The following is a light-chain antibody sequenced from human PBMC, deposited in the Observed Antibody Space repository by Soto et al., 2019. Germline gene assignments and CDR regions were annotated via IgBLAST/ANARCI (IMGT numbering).Light chain of an antibody. V-gene: IGLV2-11*01. CDR1: SSDVGGYNY. CDR2: AVT. CDR3: CSYAGTFTYV. Sequence: QSVLTQPRSVSGSPGQSVTISCTGTSSDVGGYNYVSWFQQHPDKAPKLMIYAVTERPSGVPDRFSGSKSGNTASLTISGLQAEDEADYYCCSYAGTFTYVFGTGTKLTVL. J-gene: IGLJ1*01.